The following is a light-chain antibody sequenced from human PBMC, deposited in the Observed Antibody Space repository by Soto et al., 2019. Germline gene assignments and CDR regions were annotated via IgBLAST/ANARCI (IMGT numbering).Light chain of an antibody. CDR1: SSDLGSFNF. CDR3: LSYTTSSTPVV. Sequence: QSALTQPASVSGSPGQSITISCTGTSSDLGSFNFVSWYQHHPGKAPKLMIFEVTSRPSGISSRFSGSKSGNTASLTISGLQPEDEATYYCLSYTTSSTPVVFGGGTKLTVL. J-gene: IGLJ2*01. CDR2: EVT. V-gene: IGLV2-14*01.